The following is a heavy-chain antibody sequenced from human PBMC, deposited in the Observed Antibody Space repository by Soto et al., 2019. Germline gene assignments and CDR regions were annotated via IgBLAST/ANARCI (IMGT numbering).Heavy chain of an antibody. CDR3: ARGGFRRDYDFWSGYFSGMDV. J-gene: IGHJ6*02. Sequence: ASVKVSCKASGGTFSSYAISWVRQAPGQGLEWMGGIIPIFGTANYAQKFQGRVTITADESTSTAYMELSSLRSEDTAVYYCARGGFRRDYDFWSGYFSGMDVWGQGTTVTVSS. CDR2: IIPIFGTA. CDR1: GGTFSSYA. D-gene: IGHD3-3*01. V-gene: IGHV1-69*13.